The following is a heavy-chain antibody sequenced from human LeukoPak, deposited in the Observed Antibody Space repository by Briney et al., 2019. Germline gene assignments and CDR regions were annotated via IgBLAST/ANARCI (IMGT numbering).Heavy chain of an antibody. Sequence: ASVKVSCKASGYTFTSYYIHWVRQAPGQGLEWMGWIYPYSGDTNYAQNFQGRVTMTRDTSISTAYMELSGLRSDDTAVYYCARDRNSGSSLDIWGQGTMLTVSS. CDR1: GYTFTSYY. J-gene: IGHJ3*02. D-gene: IGHD6-6*01. CDR3: ARDRNSGSSLDI. CDR2: IYPYSGDT. V-gene: IGHV1-2*02.